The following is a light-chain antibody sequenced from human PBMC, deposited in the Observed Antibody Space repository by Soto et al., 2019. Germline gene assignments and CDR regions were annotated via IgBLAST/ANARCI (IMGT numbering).Light chain of an antibody. V-gene: IGLV1-44*01. CDR1: RSNIGKNT. Sequence: QSVLTQPPSLSGSSGNTITVSCSGARSNIGKNTLNWFQQLPGTCPNLLISTTNHRPSGVPDRFSASKSGTPASLTISGPRANDEADYYCAAWDVILNILALGGVPTLTVL. CDR3: AAWDVILNILA. J-gene: IGLJ2*01. CDR2: TTN.